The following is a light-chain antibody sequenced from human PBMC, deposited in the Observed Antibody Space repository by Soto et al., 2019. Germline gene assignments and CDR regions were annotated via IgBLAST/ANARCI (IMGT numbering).Light chain of an antibody. CDR2: SVS. CDR1: QSLVYSDGNTY. CDR3: IDCTHWAWT. J-gene: IGKJ4*02. Sequence: DVVMTQSPLSLPVTLGLPASISCRSSQSLVYSDGNTYLSWFQQRPGRSPRRLNYSVSNRDSGVPDRFIWRRSVTAFTLNFSKWEAEDGGVYCCIDCTHWAWTCGGGTKVDI. V-gene: IGKV2-30*01.